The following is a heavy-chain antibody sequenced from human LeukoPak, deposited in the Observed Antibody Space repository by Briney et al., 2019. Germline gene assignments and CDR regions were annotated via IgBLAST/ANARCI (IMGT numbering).Heavy chain of an antibody. CDR3: ARDGYSYGSFDY. V-gene: IGHV3-21*01. CDR2: ISSSSTNI. Sequence: PGGSLRLSCAASGFTFSTYSMTWVRQAPGKGLEWVSSISSSSTNIYYADSVKGRFTISRDNAKNSLYLQMNSLRAEDTAVYYCARDGYSYGSFDYWGQGTLVTVSS. CDR1: GFTFSTYS. D-gene: IGHD5-18*01. J-gene: IGHJ4*02.